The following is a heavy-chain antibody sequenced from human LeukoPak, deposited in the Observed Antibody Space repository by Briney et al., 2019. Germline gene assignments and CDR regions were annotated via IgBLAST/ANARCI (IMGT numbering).Heavy chain of an antibody. CDR1: GFTFSSYG. CDR2: ISYDGSNK. Sequence: GGSLRLSCAASGFTFSSYGMHWVRQAPGKGLEWVAVISYDGSNKYYADSVKGRFTIPRDNSKNTLYLQMNSLRAEDTAVYYCAKGEGYFDYWGQGTLVTVSS. J-gene: IGHJ4*02. CDR3: AKGEGYFDY. D-gene: IGHD1-26*01. V-gene: IGHV3-30*18.